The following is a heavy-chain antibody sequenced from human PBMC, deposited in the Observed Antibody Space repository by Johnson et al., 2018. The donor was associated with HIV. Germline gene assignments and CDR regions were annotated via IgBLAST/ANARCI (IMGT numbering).Heavy chain of an antibody. D-gene: IGHD1-1*01. CDR1: GFTVSSNY. V-gene: IGHV3-66*01. CDR3: ARGDGYRRAFDI. CDR2: IYSGGTT. J-gene: IGHJ3*02. Sequence: EVQLVESGGGLVQPGGSLRLSCAASGFTVSSNYMTWVRQAPGKRLEWVSVIYSGGTTYNADSVKGRFTISRDNSKNTLYLQMNSLRAEDTAVYYCARGDGYRRAFDIWGQGTLVTVSS.